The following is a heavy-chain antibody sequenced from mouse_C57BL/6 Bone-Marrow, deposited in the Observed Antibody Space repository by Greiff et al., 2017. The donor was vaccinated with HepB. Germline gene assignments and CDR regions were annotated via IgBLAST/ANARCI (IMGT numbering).Heavy chain of an antibody. CDR2: IYPGNSAT. D-gene: IGHD2-4*01. V-gene: IGHV1-5*01. J-gene: IGHJ2*01. CDR3: ARRGGLRPFYYFGY. CDR1: GYTFTSYW. Sequence: EVKLMESGTVLARPGASVKMSCKTSGYTFTSYWMHWVKQRPGQGLEWIGAIYPGNSATSYNQKFKGKAKLTAVTSASTDYMELGSLTNVDSAVYYCARRGGLRPFYYFGYWGQGTTLTVSS.